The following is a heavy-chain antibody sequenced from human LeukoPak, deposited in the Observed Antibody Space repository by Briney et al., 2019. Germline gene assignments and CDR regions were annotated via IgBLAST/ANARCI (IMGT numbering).Heavy chain of an antibody. D-gene: IGHD6-13*01. CDR3: ARGSYSSSWYSKSQYYFDY. Sequence: SETLSLTCTVSGDSISSGGYYWSWIRQHPGKGLEWIGYIYYSGSTYYNPSLKSRVTISVDTSKNQFSLKLSSVTAADTAVYYCARGSYSSSWYSKSQYYFDYWGQGTLVTVSS. V-gene: IGHV4-31*03. J-gene: IGHJ4*02. CDR2: IYYSGST. CDR1: GDSISSGGYY.